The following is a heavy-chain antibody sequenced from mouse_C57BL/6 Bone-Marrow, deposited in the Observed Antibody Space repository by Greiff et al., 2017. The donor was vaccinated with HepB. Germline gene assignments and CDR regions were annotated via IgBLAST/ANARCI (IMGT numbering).Heavy chain of an antibody. CDR2: IYPGDGDT. J-gene: IGHJ3*01. Sequence: QVQLKESGPELVKPGASVKISCKASGYAFSSSWMNWVKQRPGKGLEWIGRIYPGDGDTNYNGKFKGKATLTADKSSSTAYMQLSSLTSEDSAVYFCAILWAPTAWFAYWGQGTLVTVSA. D-gene: IGHD1-1*02. V-gene: IGHV1-82*01. CDR1: GYAFSSSW. CDR3: AILWAPTAWFAY.